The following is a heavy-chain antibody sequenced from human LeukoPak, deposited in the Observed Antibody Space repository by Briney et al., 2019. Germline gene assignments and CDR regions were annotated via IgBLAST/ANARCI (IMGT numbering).Heavy chain of an antibody. V-gene: IGHV1-2*02. CDR2: INPNSGGT. Sequence: ASVKVSCKASGYTFTGYYMHWVRQAPGQGLEWMGWINPNSGGTNYAQKFQGRVTMTRDTSISTAYMELSRLRSDDTAVYYCARAEIIVVVTAIPDYWGQGTLVTVSS. CDR1: GYTFTGYY. CDR3: ARAEIIVVVTAIPDY. D-gene: IGHD2-21*02. J-gene: IGHJ4*02.